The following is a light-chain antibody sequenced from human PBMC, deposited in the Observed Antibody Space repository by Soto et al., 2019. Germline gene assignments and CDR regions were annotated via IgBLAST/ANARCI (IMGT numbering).Light chain of an antibody. J-gene: IGKJ1*01. CDR3: QQYNSQSWT. CDR1: QSISSW. V-gene: IGKV1-5*01. Sequence: DIQMTPSPSTLSASVVDRVTITCRASQSISSWLAWYQQKPGKAPKLLIYDASSLESGVPSRFSGSGSGTEFTLTISSLQPDDFAIYYCQQYNSQSWTFGQGTKVDIK. CDR2: DAS.